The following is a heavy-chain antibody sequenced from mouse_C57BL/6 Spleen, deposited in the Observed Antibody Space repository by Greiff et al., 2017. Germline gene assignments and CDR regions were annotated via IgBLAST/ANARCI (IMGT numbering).Heavy chain of an antibody. CDR2: IWSGGST. CDR3: ARKTVTTWYFDV. D-gene: IGHD2-3*01. Sequence: VMLVESGPGLVQPSQSLSITCTVSGFSLTSYGVHWVRQSPGKGLEWLGVIWSGGSTDYNAAFISSLSISKDNSKSQVFFKMNSLQADDTAIYYCARKTVTTWYFDVWGTGTTVTVSS. V-gene: IGHV2-2*01. CDR1: GFSLTSYG. J-gene: IGHJ1*03.